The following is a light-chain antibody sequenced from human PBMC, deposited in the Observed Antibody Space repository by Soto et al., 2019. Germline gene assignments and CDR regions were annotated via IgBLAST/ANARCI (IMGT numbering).Light chain of an antibody. J-gene: IGLJ1*01. CDR3: SSYAIRGV. Sequence: QSALTQPASVSGSPGQSMTISCTGTSRDFSDHNHVPWYQHHPGKAPKLVIYEVTNRHSGVSNRFSGSNSGNTASLTISGLQSVDEADYYCSSYAIRGVFGPGIKLTVL. CDR1: SRDFSDHNH. CDR2: EVT. V-gene: IGLV2-14*01.